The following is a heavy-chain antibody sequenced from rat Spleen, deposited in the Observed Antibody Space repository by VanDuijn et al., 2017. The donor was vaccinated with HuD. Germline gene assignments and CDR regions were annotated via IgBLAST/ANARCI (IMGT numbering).Heavy chain of an antibody. J-gene: IGHJ2*01. CDR2: ISYDGSTT. Sequence: EVQLVESGGGLVQPGGSLKLSCAASGFTFSDYYMAWVRQAPTKGLEWVATISYDGSTTYYRDSVKGRFTISRDNAKSTLYLQMDSLRSEDTATYYCTTDRLGADYFDYWGQGVMVTVSS. CDR1: GFTFSDYY. CDR3: TTDRLGADYFDY. D-gene: IGHD5-1*01. V-gene: IGHV5-20*01.